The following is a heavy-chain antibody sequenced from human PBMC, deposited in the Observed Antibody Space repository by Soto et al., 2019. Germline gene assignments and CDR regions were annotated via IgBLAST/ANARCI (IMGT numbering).Heavy chain of an antibody. CDR1: GYTFTSYA. CDR3: ARRDLVEGLWLLPSGIYGMDV. D-gene: IGHD5-18*01. V-gene: IGHV1-3*04. J-gene: IGHJ6*02. Sequence: GASVKVSCKASGYTFTSYAMHWVRQAPGQRLEWMGWISTYTGNTNYAQKFQGRVTITADESTSTAYMELSSLRSEDTAVYYCARRDLVEGLWLLPSGIYGMDVWGQGTTVTVSS. CDR2: ISTYTGNT.